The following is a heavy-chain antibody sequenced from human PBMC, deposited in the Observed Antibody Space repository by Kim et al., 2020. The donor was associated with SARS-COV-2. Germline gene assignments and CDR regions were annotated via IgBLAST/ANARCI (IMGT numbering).Heavy chain of an antibody. CDR1: GITSSSYW. J-gene: IGHJ4*02. CDR2: IKRDGSKR. CDR3: GISGI. V-gene: IGHV3-7*01. Sequence: GGSLRLSCVESGITSSSYWLTWVRQAPGKGLEWVANIKRDGSKRYYGDSVKGRFTISRDNAKSSVFLQMNSLRSEDTAVYYCGISGIWGQGTLVTVSS.